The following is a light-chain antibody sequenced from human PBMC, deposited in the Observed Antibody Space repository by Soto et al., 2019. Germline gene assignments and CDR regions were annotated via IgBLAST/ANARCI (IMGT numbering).Light chain of an antibody. J-gene: IGKJ1*01. V-gene: IGKV3-15*01. CDR1: QSVGSN. CDR3: QQYYHWPRT. Sequence: EVVLTQSPATLSVSTGERVTLYCRASQSVGSNLAWFQQKPGQAPRLLMYAASTRPTSIAARFSGSGSGTDFILTITSLQSEDSGVFYCQQYYHWPRTFGKWTKV. CDR2: AAS.